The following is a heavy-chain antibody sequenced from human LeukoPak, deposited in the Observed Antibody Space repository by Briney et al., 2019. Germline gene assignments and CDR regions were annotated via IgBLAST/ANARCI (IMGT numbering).Heavy chain of an antibody. V-gene: IGHV3-7*01. CDR2: INPDGSEK. Sequence: PGGSLRLSCAASGFTFSSYWMSWVRQAPGKGLEWVANINPDGSEKYNVDSVKGRFTISRDNTKNSLYLQMNSLRAEDTAVYYCARDLDYDFWSWYYPNWGQGTLVTVSS. D-gene: IGHD3-3*01. CDR1: GFTFSSYW. CDR3: ARDLDYDFWSWYYPN. J-gene: IGHJ4*02.